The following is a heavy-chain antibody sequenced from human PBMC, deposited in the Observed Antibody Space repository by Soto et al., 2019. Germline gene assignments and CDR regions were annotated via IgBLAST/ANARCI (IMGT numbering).Heavy chain of an antibody. CDR2: IYYSGST. CDR3: ARHSYCSSTSCHYYMDV. D-gene: IGHD2-2*01. J-gene: IGHJ6*03. CDR1: VGSTSSNY. Sequence: PAETLSLTCPVSVGSTSSNYWTWIRQPPGKELEWIGYIYYSGSTNYNPSLKSRVTISVDTSKNQFSLKLSSVTAADTAVYYCARHSYCSSTSCHYYMDVWGKGTTVTVSS. V-gene: IGHV4-59*08.